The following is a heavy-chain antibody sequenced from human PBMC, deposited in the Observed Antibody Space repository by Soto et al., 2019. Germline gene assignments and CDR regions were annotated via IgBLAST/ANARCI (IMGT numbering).Heavy chain of an antibody. V-gene: IGHV4-34*01. CDR1: GGSFSGYY. Sequence: SETLSLTCAVYGGSFSGYYWSWIRQPPGKGLEWMGEINHSGSTNYNPSLKSRVTISVDTSKNQFSLKLSSVTAADTAVYYCARGGADSYDYVWGSYRYDAFDIWGQGTMVTVSS. CDR3: ARGGADSYDYVWGSYRYDAFDI. D-gene: IGHD3-16*02. J-gene: IGHJ3*02. CDR2: INHSGST.